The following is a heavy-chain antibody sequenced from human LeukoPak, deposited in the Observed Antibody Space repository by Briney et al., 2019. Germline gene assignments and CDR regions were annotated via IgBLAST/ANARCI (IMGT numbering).Heavy chain of an antibody. J-gene: IGHJ3*02. D-gene: IGHD3-22*01. CDR3: ARSYYDSSGYYTDAFDI. V-gene: IGHV4-34*01. CDR1: GGAFSGYY. CDR2: INHSGST. Sequence: RPSETLSLTCAVYGGAFSGYYWSWIRQPPGKGLEWIGEINHSGSTNYNPSLKSRVTISVDTSKNQFSLKLSSVTAADTAVYYCARSYYDSSGYYTDAFDIWGQGTMVTVSS.